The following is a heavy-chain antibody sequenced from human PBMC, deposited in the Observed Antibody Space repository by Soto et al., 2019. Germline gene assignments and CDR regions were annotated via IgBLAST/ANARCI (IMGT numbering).Heavy chain of an antibody. V-gene: IGHV3-74*01. Sequence: GGSLRLSCAASGFTFSSYWMHWVRQAPGKGLVWVSRINSDGSSTSYADSVKGRFTISRDNAKNTLYLQMNSLRAEDTAVYYCARDPITMVRGVIMGLSYGMDVWGQGTTVTVSS. CDR1: GFTFSSYW. CDR2: INSDGSST. J-gene: IGHJ6*02. D-gene: IGHD3-10*01. CDR3: ARDPITMVRGVIMGLSYGMDV.